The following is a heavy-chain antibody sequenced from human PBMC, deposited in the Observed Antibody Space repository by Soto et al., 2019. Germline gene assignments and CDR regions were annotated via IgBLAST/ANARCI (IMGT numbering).Heavy chain of an antibody. D-gene: IGHD2-8*01. Sequence: QVPLVQSGAEVKKPGASVKVSCKASGYTFTSYDINWVRQATGQGLEWMGWMNPNSGNTGYAQKFQGRVTMTRNTSISTAYMELSSLRSEDTAVYYCAREVYALYYMDVWGKGTTVTVSS. J-gene: IGHJ6*03. CDR2: MNPNSGNT. CDR1: GYTFTSYD. V-gene: IGHV1-8*01. CDR3: AREVYALYYMDV.